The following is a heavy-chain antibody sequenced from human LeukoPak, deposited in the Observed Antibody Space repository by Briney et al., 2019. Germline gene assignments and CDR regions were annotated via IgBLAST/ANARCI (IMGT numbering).Heavy chain of an antibody. J-gene: IGHJ4*02. D-gene: IGHD3-10*01. CDR3: ARGREQWFGELFLDY. Sequence: SETLSLTCTVSGGSISSYYWSWIRQPPRKGLEWIGYIYYSGSTNYNPSLKSRVTISVDTSKNQFSLKLSSVTAADTAVYYCARGREQWFGELFLDYWGQGTLVTVSS. CDR2: IYYSGST. V-gene: IGHV4-59*01. CDR1: GGSISSYY.